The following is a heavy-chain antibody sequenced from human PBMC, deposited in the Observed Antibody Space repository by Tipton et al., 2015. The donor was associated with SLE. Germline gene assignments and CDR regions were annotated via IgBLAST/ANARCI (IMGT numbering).Heavy chain of an antibody. CDR1: GGSFSDYY. CDR2: IYTSGSV. D-gene: IGHD4-17*01. Sequence: TLSLTCAVYGGSFSDYYWSWIRQPPGKGLEWIGRIYTSGSVNYNLSLKSRVTMSVDTSKNQFSLKLSPVTAADTAVYYCARTGPGVTTGWFDPWGQGTLVTVSS. J-gene: IGHJ5*02. V-gene: IGHV4-59*10. CDR3: ARTGPGVTTGWFDP.